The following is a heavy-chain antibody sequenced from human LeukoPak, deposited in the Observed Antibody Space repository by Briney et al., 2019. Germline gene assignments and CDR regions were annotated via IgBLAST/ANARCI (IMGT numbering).Heavy chain of an antibody. D-gene: IGHD3-22*01. CDR1: GFTFRNYA. CDR2: ISSSGGST. V-gene: IGHV3-23*01. Sequence: GGSLRLSCAASGFTFRNYAMSWVRQAPGKGLEWVSTISSSGGSTYYADSVKGRFTISRDNFKNTLYLQVNRLRAEDTAVYYCAKDVLSGYYDSGFGFWGQGTLVTVSS. J-gene: IGHJ4*02. CDR3: AKDVLSGYYDSGFGF.